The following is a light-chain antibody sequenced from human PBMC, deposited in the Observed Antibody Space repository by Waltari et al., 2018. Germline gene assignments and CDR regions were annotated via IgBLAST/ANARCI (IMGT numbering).Light chain of an antibody. CDR1: RAIKNH. V-gene: IGKV1-33*01. Sequence: DIQMTQSPSSLSASVGDRLTISCQASRAIKNHLNWYQQKPGKAPNLLSYDASNLEIGVPSRFSGRGSGTHFTFTISSLQPEDVATYYCQQYDDLPPYAIGQGTKVEI. CDR3: QQYDDLPPYA. CDR2: DAS. J-gene: IGKJ2*01.